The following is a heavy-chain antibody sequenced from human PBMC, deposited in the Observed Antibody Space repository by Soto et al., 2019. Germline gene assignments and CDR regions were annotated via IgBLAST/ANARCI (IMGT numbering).Heavy chain of an antibody. D-gene: IGHD5-12*01. J-gene: IGHJ4*02. Sequence: QVQLQQWGAGLLKPSETLSLNCAVTGGSLSGYYWSWIRQPPGKGLEWIGEVKDGGHTNYSPSLRGRVTIQSDTSNNQFSLGLTSVTAADTGVYYCARGQEGVVATHWDQGSLVTVSS. V-gene: IGHV4-34*01. CDR3: ARGQEGVVATH. CDR1: GGSLSGYY. CDR2: VKDGGHT.